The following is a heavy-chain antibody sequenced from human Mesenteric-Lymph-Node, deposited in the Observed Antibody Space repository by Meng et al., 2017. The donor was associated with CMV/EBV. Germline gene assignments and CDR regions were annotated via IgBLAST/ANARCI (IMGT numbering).Heavy chain of an antibody. CDR1: GFTFSSYD. V-gene: IGHV3-23*01. CDR2: ISGSGGAT. J-gene: IGHJ3*02. Sequence: GGSLRLSCAASGFTFSSYDMSWVRQAPGKGLEWVSAISGSGGATYYIDSVKGRFTISRDNSKNTLSLQMNSLRAEDTAVYYCAREGRGLDAFDIWGQGTMVTVSS. CDR3: AREGRGLDAFDI.